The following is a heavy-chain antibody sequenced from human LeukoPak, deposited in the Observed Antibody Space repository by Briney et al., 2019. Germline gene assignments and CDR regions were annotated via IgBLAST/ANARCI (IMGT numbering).Heavy chain of an antibody. V-gene: IGHV3-21*01. J-gene: IGHJ5*02. Sequence: PGGSLRLSCAASGFTFSSYSMNWVRQAPGKGLEWVSSISSSSSYIYYADSVKGRFTISRDNAKNSLYLQMSSLRAEDTAVYYCARDSCSGGSCHWKFDPWGQGTLVTVSS. D-gene: IGHD2-15*01. CDR1: GFTFSSYS. CDR3: ARDSCSGGSCHWKFDP. CDR2: ISSSSSYI.